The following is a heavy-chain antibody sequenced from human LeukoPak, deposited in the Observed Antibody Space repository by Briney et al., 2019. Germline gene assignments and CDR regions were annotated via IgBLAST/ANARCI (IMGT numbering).Heavy chain of an antibody. V-gene: IGHV1-46*01. CDR3: ARDHSIDDRSWWLDP. J-gene: IGHJ5*02. D-gene: IGHD1-1*01. Sequence: ASVKVSFKASGDTFTRNWMHWIRQRPGQGLEWMGVINPTGDYTMYAQKFQGRVIVTRDMSSNTDYMELGSLRSDDTAVYYCARDHSIDDRSWWLDPWGQGTLVTVSS. CDR1: GDTFTRNW. CDR2: INPTGDYT.